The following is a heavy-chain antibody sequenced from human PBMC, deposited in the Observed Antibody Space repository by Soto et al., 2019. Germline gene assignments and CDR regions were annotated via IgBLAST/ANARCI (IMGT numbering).Heavy chain of an antibody. CDR3: ARGASYYDILTGYYNGFDY. Sequence: PGGSLRLSCAASGFTFSSYAMSWVRQAPGKGLEWVSAIGTAGDTYYPGSVKGRFTISRENAKNSLYLQMNSLRAGDTAVYYCARGASYYDILTGYYNGFDYWGQGTLVTVSS. D-gene: IGHD3-9*01. CDR2: IGTAGDT. V-gene: IGHV3-13*01. J-gene: IGHJ4*02. CDR1: GFTFSSYA.